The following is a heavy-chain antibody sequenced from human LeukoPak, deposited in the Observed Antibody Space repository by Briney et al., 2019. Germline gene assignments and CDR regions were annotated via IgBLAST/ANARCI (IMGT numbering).Heavy chain of an antibody. CDR1: GFTFRNSA. CDR3: ATRPATETYFGVFDY. Sequence: PGGSLRLSCAASGFTFRNSASSWIRQAPGKGLEWVSGITGSGANTYYAESVKGRFTISRDNSRNTLYLQMNSLRAEDAALYYCATRPATETYFGVFDYWGQGTLVTVSS. V-gene: IGHV3-23*01. J-gene: IGHJ4*02. D-gene: IGHD1-1*01. CDR2: ITGSGANT.